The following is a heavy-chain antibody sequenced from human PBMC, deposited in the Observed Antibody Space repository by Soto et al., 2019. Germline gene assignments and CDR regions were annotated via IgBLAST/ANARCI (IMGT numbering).Heavy chain of an antibody. Sequence: QVHLVQSGAEVKKPGASVKVSCKASGYTFTSYGITWVRQAPGQGLEWMGWISAHNGNTDYAQKLQGRVIVTRDTTKITAYMELRSLISDDTAVYYCARGRYGDYWGQGALVTVSS. D-gene: IGHD1-1*01. CDR1: GYTFTSYG. CDR2: ISAHNGNT. CDR3: ARGRYGDY. J-gene: IGHJ4*02. V-gene: IGHV1-18*01.